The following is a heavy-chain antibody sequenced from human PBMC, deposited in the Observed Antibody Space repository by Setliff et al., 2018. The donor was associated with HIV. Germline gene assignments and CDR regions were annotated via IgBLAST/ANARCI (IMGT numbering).Heavy chain of an antibody. CDR3: SRGYITLDRGVSDYMDV. V-gene: IGHV4-4*07. J-gene: IGHJ6*03. CDR1: GGSISRYY. Sequence: PSETLSLTCTVSGGSISRYYWNWIRQPAGKGLEWIGRIYGSGDTNYNPSLKSRVTMSIDTSNNRFSLRLTPVTAADTAVYYCSRGYITLDRGVSDYMDVWGKGTTVTSP. D-gene: IGHD3-10*01. CDR2: IYGSGDT.